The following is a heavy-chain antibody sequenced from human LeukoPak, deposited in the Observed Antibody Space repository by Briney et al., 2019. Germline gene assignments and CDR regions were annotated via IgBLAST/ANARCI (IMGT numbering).Heavy chain of an antibody. CDR2: ISSGSTI. V-gene: IGHV3-48*03. D-gene: IGHD3-10*02. CDR3: AKLGITMIGGV. J-gene: IGHJ6*04. CDR1: GFTFSSYE. Sequence: GGSLRLSCAASGFTFSSYEMNWVRQAPGKGLEWVSYISSGSTIYYADSVKGRFTISRDNAKNSLYLQMNSLRAEDTAVYYCAKLGITMIGGVWGKGTTVTISS.